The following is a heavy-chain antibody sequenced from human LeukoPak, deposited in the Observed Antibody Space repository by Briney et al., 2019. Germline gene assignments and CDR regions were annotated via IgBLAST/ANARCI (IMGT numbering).Heavy chain of an antibody. CDR1: GGSFSGYY. CDR3: VTYYFDSSGPKKNY. V-gene: IGHV4-34*01. D-gene: IGHD3-22*01. Sequence: SETLSLTCAIYGGSFSGYYWSWIRQPPGKGLEWIGEINHSGSTNYNPSLKSRVTISVDTSKKQFSLKLSSVTAADTAVYYCVTYYFDSSGPKKNYWGQGTLVTVSS. J-gene: IGHJ4*02. CDR2: INHSGST.